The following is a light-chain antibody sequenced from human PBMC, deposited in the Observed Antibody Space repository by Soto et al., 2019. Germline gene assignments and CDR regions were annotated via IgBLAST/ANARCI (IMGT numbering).Light chain of an antibody. V-gene: IGKV1-5*01. CDR2: DAS. Sequence: IPMTQSPSTLSASVGNRVTITFRASQSISRWLAWYQQKPGKAPQALIYDASSLKSGVPSRFSGNGSGTEFTLTISSLQPDDFATYYCQQYNTYSTFGQGTRLEIK. CDR3: QQYNTYST. CDR1: QSISRW. J-gene: IGKJ5*01.